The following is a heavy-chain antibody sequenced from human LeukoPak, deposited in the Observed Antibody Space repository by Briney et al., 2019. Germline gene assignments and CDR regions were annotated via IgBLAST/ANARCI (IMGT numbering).Heavy chain of an antibody. CDR3: ARDATGELKWFDP. J-gene: IGHJ5*02. D-gene: IGHD2-8*02. CDR2: INVGNGDT. V-gene: IGHV1-3*01. Sequence: ASVKVSCKASGYTFISYAIHWVRQAPGQRLEWMGWINVGNGDTTYSQRLQDRLTITRDTSASTVYVELSSLRSEDTAVYYCARDATGELKWFDPWGQGTLVTVSS. CDR1: GYTFISYA.